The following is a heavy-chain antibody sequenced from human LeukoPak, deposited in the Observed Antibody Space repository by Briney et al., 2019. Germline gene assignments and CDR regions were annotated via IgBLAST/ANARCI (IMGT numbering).Heavy chain of an antibody. D-gene: IGHD6-19*01. CDR2: INHSGST. J-gene: IGHJ4*02. Sequence: SETLSLTCTVYGGSFSGYYWSWIRQPPGKELEWIGEINHSGSTNYNPSLKSRVTISLDTSKNQFSLKLSSVTAADTAVYYCAREAIAVDYFDYWGQGTLVTVSS. V-gene: IGHV4-34*01. CDR3: AREAIAVDYFDY. CDR1: GGSFSGYY.